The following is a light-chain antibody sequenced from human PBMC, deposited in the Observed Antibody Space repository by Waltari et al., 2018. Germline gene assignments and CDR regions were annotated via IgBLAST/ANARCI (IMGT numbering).Light chain of an antibody. CDR1: QGIGIY. J-gene: IGKJ1*01. V-gene: IGKV3-20*01. CDR3: QKYESLPAT. Sequence: EIVLKHSPGTLSLSPGESATLSCRASQGIGIYLAWYQQKPGQAPRLLMYHASSRATGIPDRFSGSGSGTDFSLNISRLEPEDFAVYYCQKYESLPATFGQGTKVEIK. CDR2: HAS.